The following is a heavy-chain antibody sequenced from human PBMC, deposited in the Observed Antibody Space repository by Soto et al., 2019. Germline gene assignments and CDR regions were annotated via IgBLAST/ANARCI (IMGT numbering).Heavy chain of an antibody. J-gene: IGHJ4*02. CDR1: GHTFSGYY. Sequence: APVKVSCKASGHTFSGYYAHWVRLAPGHGREWMGWRNPNSGGTHYAQKFPGSVTMTTYTSLSAVYIELRSLRPDDMAVYFWAIDYAGYDLTMTTGDFGCFWGQGTLVTVSS. CDR3: AIDYAGYDLTMTTGDFGCF. CDR2: RNPNSGGT. D-gene: IGHD3-16*01. V-gene: IGHV1-2*02.